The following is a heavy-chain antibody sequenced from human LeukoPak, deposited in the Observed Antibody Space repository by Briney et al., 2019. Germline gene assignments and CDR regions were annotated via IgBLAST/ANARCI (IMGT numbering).Heavy chain of an antibody. D-gene: IGHD3-3*01. CDR1: RLTYSSYS. CDR3: ATELGSGYPRDY. V-gene: IGHV3-21*01. J-gene: IGHJ4*02. Sequence: GGSLRLLCAVSRLTYSSYSLNCVREAPGRGLVWVSSISSSSNYIYYRDSVKGRFTISRDNAKNSLYLQMNSLRAEDTAVYYCATELGSGYPRDYWGQGTLVTVS. CDR2: ISSSSNYI.